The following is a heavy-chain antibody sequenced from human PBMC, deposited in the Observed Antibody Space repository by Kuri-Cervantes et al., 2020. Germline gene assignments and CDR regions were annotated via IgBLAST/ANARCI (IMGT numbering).Heavy chain of an antibody. J-gene: IGHJ4*02. Sequence: GGSLRLSCAASGFTLSDYYMSWIRQAPGKGLEWVSYISSSGSTIYYADSVKGRFTISRDNAKNSWYLQMNSLRAEDTAVYYCARTTTTVTTLPHDYWGQGTLVTVSS. CDR1: GFTLSDYY. D-gene: IGHD4-17*01. CDR2: ISSSGSTI. V-gene: IGHV3-11*04. CDR3: ARTTTTVTTLPHDY.